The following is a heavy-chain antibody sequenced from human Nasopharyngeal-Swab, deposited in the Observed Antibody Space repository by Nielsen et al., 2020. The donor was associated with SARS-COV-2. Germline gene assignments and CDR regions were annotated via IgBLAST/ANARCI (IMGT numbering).Heavy chain of an antibody. CDR2: ISYDGSNK. Sequence: GESLKISCAASGFTFSSYGMHWVRQAPGKGLEWVAVISYDGSNKYYADSVKGRFTISRDNSKNTLYLQMNSLRAEDTAVYYCARVLDIVVVPAALARTPPDYWGQGTLVTVSS. J-gene: IGHJ4*02. CDR1: GFTFSSYG. CDR3: ARVLDIVVVPAALARTPPDY. V-gene: IGHV3-30*03. D-gene: IGHD2-2*03.